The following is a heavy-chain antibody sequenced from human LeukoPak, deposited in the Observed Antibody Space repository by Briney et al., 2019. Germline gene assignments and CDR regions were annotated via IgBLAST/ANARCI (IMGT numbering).Heavy chain of an antibody. CDR2: TYYSGST. CDR1: GGSISSSSYY. J-gene: IGHJ3*02. D-gene: IGHD1-26*01. V-gene: IGHV4-39*01. CDR3: AGGSGSWGDAFDI. Sequence: SETLSLTCTVSGGSISSSSYYWGWIRQPPGKGLEWIGSTYYSGSTYYNPSLMSRVTISVNTSKNQFSLKLRSVTAADTAVYYCAGGSGSWGDAFDIWGQGTMVTVSS.